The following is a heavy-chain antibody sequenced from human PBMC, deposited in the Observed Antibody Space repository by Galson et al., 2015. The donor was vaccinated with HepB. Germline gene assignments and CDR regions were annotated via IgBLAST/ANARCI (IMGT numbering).Heavy chain of an antibody. D-gene: IGHD2-2*02. CDR3: ARDLIPFGPAAIQAHYYYYGMDV. V-gene: IGHV3-48*02. J-gene: IGHJ6*02. Sequence: SLRLSCAASGFTFSSYSMNWVRQAPGKGLEWVSYISSSSSTIYYADSVKGRFTISRDNAKNSLYLQMNSLRDEDTAVYYCARDLIPFGPAAIQAHYYYYGMDVWGQGTTVTVSS. CDR2: ISSSSSTI. CDR1: GFTFSSYS.